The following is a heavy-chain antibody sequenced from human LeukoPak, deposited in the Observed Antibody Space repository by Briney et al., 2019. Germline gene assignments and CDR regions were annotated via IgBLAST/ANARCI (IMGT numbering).Heavy chain of an antibody. Sequence: PSETLSLTCSVSGASISSSDYYWSWIRQPPGKGLEWIGYIYYIGSTYYNPSLKSRVIISVDTSKNQFSLKLSSVTAADTAVYYCARIITKVYGSGSPESYFDYWGQGTVVTVSS. J-gene: IGHJ4*02. CDR1: GASISSSDYY. V-gene: IGHV4-30-4*01. CDR3: ARIITKVYGSGSPESYFDY. D-gene: IGHD3-10*01. CDR2: IYYIGST.